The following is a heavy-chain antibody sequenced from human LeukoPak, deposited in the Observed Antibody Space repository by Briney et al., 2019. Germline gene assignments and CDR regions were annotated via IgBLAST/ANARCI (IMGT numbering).Heavy chain of an antibody. J-gene: IGHJ4*02. Sequence: GASVRVSCKASGYTFTSYGISWVRQAPGQGLEWMGWISAYNANTNYAQKFQDRVIMTTDTSTSTAYMELRSLRSDDTAVYYCARDSVDYYYDSSGYYNLDYWGQGTLVTVSS. D-gene: IGHD3-22*01. CDR3: ARDSVDYYYDSSGYYNLDY. CDR2: ISAYNANT. CDR1: GYTFTSYG. V-gene: IGHV1-18*01.